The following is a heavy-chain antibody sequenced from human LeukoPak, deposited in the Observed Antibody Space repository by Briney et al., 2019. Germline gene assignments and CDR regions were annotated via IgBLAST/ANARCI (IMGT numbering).Heavy chain of an antibody. CDR3: ARGISYYDSSGIDY. Sequence: ASETLSLTCTVSGGSISSYYWSWIWQPPGKGLEWIGYTHYSGTNYNPSLKSRVTISADTSKNQFSLKLSSVTAADTAVYYCARGISYYDSSGIDYWGQGTLVTVSS. V-gene: IGHV4-59*01. J-gene: IGHJ4*02. D-gene: IGHD3-22*01. CDR1: GGSISSYY. CDR2: THYSGT.